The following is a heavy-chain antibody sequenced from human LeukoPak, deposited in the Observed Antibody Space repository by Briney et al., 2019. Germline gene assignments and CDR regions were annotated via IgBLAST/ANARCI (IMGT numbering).Heavy chain of an antibody. CDR1: GFTFSSYG. J-gene: IGHJ4*02. CDR3: ARAVRAVADLDY. CDR2: ISYDGSNK. D-gene: IGHD6-19*01. Sequence: GGSLRLSCAGSGFTFSSYGVHWVRQAPGKGLEWVAVISYDGSNKYYADSVKGRFTISRDNSKNTLYLQMNSLRAEDTAVYYCARAVRAVADLDYWGQGTLVTVSS. V-gene: IGHV3-30*03.